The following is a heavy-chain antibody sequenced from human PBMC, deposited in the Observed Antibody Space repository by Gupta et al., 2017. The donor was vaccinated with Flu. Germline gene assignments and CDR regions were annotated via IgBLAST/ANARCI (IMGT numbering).Heavy chain of an antibody. D-gene: IGHD3-10*01. Sequence: HVQLQESRPGLVKPSATLYPPCTVSGGSISSYYWSWIRQPPGKGLEWIGYIYYSGSTNYNPSLKSRVTISVDTSKNQFSLKLSSVTAADTAVYYCARNAGRPNYGMHLGGHVTTVTVYS. V-gene: IGHV4-59*01. CDR1: GGSISSYY. J-gene: IGHJ6*02. CDR2: IYYSGST. CDR3: ARNAGRPNYGMHL.